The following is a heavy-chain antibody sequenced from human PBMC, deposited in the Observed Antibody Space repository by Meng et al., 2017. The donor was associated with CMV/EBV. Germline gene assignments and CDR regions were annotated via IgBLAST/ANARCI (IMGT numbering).Heavy chain of an antibody. D-gene: IGHD4-23*01. Sequence: QVPAVLSGAGVKKPGASVKVSCKASVYTCTSYGISWVRQAPGQGLEWMGGIIPIFGTANYAQKFQGRVTITADESTSTAYMELSSLRSEDTAVYYCARAGDYGGRGYFDYWGQGTPVTVSS. J-gene: IGHJ4*02. V-gene: IGHV1-69*13. CDR3: ARAGDYGGRGYFDY. CDR1: VYTCTSYG. CDR2: IIPIFGTA.